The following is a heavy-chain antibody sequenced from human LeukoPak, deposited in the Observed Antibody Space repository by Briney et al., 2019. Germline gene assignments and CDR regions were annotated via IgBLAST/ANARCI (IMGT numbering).Heavy chain of an antibody. CDR1: GFTVSSNY. Sequence: GGSLRLSCAASGFTVSSNYMSWVRQAPGKGLEWVSVIYSGGSTYYADSVKGRFTISRDNSKNPLYLQMNSLRVEDTAVYYCARVSFRYYFDYWGQGTLVTVSS. CDR3: ARVSFRYYFDY. CDR2: IYSGGST. V-gene: IGHV3-53*01. D-gene: IGHD2-21*01. J-gene: IGHJ4*02.